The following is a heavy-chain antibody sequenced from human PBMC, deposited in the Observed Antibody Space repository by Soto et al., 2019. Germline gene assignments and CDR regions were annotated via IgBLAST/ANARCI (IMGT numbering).Heavy chain of an antibody. D-gene: IGHD5-18*01. CDR2: ISYDGSNK. CDR1: GFTFSSYG. V-gene: IGHV3-30*18. Sequence: PGGSLRLSCAASGFTFSSYGMHWVRQAPGKGLEWVAVISYDGSNKYYADSVKGRFTISRDNSKNTLYLQMNSLRAEDTAVYYCAKPRSGYSYGLRYLFDYWGQGTLVTVSS. CDR3: AKPRSGYSYGLRYLFDY. J-gene: IGHJ4*02.